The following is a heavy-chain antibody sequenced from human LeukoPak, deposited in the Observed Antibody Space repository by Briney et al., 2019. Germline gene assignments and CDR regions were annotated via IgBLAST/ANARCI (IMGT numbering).Heavy chain of an antibody. Sequence: PSQTLFLTCTVPADSLSSGGHYWAWIRQFPGKGLESIGFIHHSGRSRHNPSLKDRVAISVDTSRKQFALKLSSVTAADTAMYYCARGGNRFGGFYFDYWGQGIQVIVSS. J-gene: IGHJ4*02. CDR3: ARGGNRFGGFYFDY. CDR1: ADSLSSGGHY. V-gene: IGHV4-31*03. D-gene: IGHD3-10*01. CDR2: IHHSGRS.